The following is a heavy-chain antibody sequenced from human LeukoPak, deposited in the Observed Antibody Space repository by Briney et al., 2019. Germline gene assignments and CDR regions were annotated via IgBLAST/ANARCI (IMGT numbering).Heavy chain of an antibody. CDR2: VHLSGAT. Sequence: SGTLSLTCAVSACSITTTNWWSWVRQPPGKGLEWIGEVHLSGATNYNLSLESRVSMSIDKSKNHLSLEVTSVTAADTAIYYCTRESGAFSPFGFWGQGTLVTVSS. J-gene: IGHJ4*02. V-gene: IGHV4-4*02. CDR1: ACSITTTNW. CDR3: TRESGAFSPFGF. D-gene: IGHD1-26*01.